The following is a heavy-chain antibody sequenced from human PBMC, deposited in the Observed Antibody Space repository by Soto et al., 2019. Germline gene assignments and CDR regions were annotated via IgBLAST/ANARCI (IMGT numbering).Heavy chain of an antibody. CDR2: INAGNGNT. Sequence: LKLDRKASGYSITIYAGDCRLQAPGQRLEWMGWINAGNGNTKYSQKFQGRVTITRDTSASTAYMELSSLRSEDTAVYYCASLGQDQPGMYGMDVWGQGTTVTV. CDR3: ASLGQDQPGMYGMDV. V-gene: IGHV1-3*01. J-gene: IGHJ6*02. CDR1: GYSITIYA.